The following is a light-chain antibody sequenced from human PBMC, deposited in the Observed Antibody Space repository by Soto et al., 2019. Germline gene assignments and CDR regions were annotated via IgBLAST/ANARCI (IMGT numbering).Light chain of an antibody. Sequence: DIQMTQSPSSLSASVVDRGTITYRASQGISNYLACYQQKPGKVPKLLIYAASTLQSGVPSRFSRSGSGTNFTLTISTLQPEDVATYYCQKYNSAPRTFGQGNKVEIK. CDR1: QGISNY. V-gene: IGKV1-27*01. J-gene: IGKJ1*01. CDR2: AAS. CDR3: QKYNSAPRT.